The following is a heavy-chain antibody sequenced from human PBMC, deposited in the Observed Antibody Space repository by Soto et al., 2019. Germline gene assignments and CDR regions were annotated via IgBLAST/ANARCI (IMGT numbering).Heavy chain of an antibody. D-gene: IGHD1-26*01. CDR1: GGSISSGGYS. CDR3: ARVGSQGVDY. Sequence: SETLSLTCAVSGGSISSGGYSWSWIRQPPGKGLEWIGYIYHSGSTYYNPSLKSRVTISVDRSKNQFSLKLSSVTAADTAVYYCARVGSQGVDYWGQGTLVTVSS. J-gene: IGHJ4*02. V-gene: IGHV4-30-2*01. CDR2: IYHSGST.